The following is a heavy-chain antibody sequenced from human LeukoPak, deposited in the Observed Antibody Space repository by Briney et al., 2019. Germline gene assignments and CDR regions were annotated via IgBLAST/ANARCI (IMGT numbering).Heavy chain of an antibody. V-gene: IGHV1-69*06. CDR1: GGTFSSYA. CDR2: IIPIFGTA. D-gene: IGHD6-13*01. J-gene: IGHJ4*02. Sequence: ASVKVSCKASGGTFSSYAISWVRQAPGQGLEWMGGIIPIFGTANYAQKFQGRVTITADKSTSTAYMELSSLRSEDTAVYYCARGADSSSWFASPDFWGQGTLVTVSS. CDR3: ARGADSSSWFASPDF.